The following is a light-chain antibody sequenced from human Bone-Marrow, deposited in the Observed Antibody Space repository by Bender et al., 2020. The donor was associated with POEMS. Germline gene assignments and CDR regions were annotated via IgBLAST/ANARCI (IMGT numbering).Light chain of an antibody. CDR2: DVT. Sequence: QSALTQPASVSGSPGQSITISCTGTSTDVGNYNLVSWYQQHPDKAPKLMIYDVTQGPTGVSNRFSGAKSGNTAALTIAGHQAEDEADYYCCSYGGSSTYVFGAGTEVTVL. CDR1: STDVGNYNL. CDR3: CSYGGSSTYV. J-gene: IGLJ1*01. V-gene: IGLV2-23*02.